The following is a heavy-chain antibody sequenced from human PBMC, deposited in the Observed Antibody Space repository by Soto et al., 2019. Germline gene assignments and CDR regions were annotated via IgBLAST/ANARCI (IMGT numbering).Heavy chain of an antibody. CDR3: ARDPSSSQSGVWFDP. CDR2: IWYDGSNK. D-gene: IGHD6-13*01. Sequence: GGSLRLSCAASGFTFSSYGMHWVRQAPGKGLEWVAVIWYDGSNKYYADSVKGRFTISRDNSKNTLYLQMNSLRAEDTAVYYCARDPSSSQSGVWFDPWGQGTLVTVSS. CDR1: GFTFSSYG. J-gene: IGHJ5*02. V-gene: IGHV3-33*01.